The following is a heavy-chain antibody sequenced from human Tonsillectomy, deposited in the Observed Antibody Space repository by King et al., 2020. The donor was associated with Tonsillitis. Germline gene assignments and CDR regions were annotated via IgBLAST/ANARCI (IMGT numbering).Heavy chain of an antibody. Sequence: VQLVESGGGLVQPGGSLRLSCAASGFTFSSYAMSWVRQAPGKGLEWVSAISGSGGRTYYADSVKGRFTISRDNSKNTLYLQMNSLRAEHTAVYYCAKLYGSGCYYPWDFWGQGTLVTVSS. D-gene: IGHD3-10*01. J-gene: IGHJ1*01. CDR3: AKLYGSGCYYPWDF. V-gene: IGHV3-23*04. CDR1: GFTFSSYA. CDR2: ISGSGGRT.